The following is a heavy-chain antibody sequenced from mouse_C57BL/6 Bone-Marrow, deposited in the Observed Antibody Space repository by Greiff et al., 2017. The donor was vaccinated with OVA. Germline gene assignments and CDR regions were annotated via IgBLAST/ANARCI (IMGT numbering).Heavy chain of an antibody. CDR2: ISYDGSN. Sequence: EVKLMESGPGLVKPSQSLSLTCSVTGYSITSGYYWNWIRQFPGNKLEWMGYISYDGSNNYNPSLKNRISITRDTSKNQFFLKLNSVTTEDTATYYCAKIYYYGSSYVYYAMDYWGQGTSVTVSS. CDR3: AKIYYYGSSYVYYAMDY. J-gene: IGHJ4*01. D-gene: IGHD1-1*01. CDR1: GYSITSGYY. V-gene: IGHV3-6*01.